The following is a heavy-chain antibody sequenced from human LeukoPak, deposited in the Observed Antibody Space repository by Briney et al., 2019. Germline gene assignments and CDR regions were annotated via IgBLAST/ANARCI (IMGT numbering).Heavy chain of an antibody. CDR1: GFTFDDYA. J-gene: IGHJ5*02. CDR3: AKGGIVKVAGNWFHP. D-gene: IGHD6-19*01. V-gene: IGHV3-9*01. Sequence: AGGSLRLSCAASGFTFDDYAMHWVRQAPGKGLEWVSGISWNSGSIGYADSVKGRFTISRDNAKNSLYLQMNSLRAEYTALYYCAKGGIVKVAGNWFHPWGQGTLVTISS. CDR2: ISWNSGSI.